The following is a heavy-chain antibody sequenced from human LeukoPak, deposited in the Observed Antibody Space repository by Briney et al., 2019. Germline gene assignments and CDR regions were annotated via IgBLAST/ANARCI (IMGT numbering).Heavy chain of an antibody. Sequence: GGSLRLSCAASGFSFSMYSMAWVRQAPGKGLEWVSVINDRGGYIQDADSVKGRFTISRDNYQNTLFLQMNSLRAEDTAVYYCVRERDRGIDVADDFDYWGQGTLVTVSS. V-gene: IGHV3-23*01. D-gene: IGHD6-19*01. CDR2: INDRGGYI. CDR3: VRERDRGIDVADDFDY. CDR1: GFSFSMYS. J-gene: IGHJ4*02.